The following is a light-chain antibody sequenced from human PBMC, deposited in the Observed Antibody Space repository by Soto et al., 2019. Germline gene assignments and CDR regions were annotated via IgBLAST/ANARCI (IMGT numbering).Light chain of an antibody. CDR1: QSVSSY. CDR3: QHRSDWPIT. Sequence: EIVLTQSPATLSLSPGERATLSCRASQSVSSYLAWYQQKLGQPPRLLIYDAFNRAAGIPARFSGSGSGTDFTLTISSLEPEDFAIYYCQHRSDWPITFGQGTRLEIK. V-gene: IGKV3-11*01. J-gene: IGKJ5*01. CDR2: DAF.